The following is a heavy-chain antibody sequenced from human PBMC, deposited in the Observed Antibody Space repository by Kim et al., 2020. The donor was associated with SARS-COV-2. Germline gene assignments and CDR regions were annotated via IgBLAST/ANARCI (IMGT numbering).Heavy chain of an antibody. J-gene: IGHJ4*02. CDR3: ARAGHYDSNGYLRDFDY. V-gene: IGHV3-11*06. Sequence: VKGRFTISRDNAKSSLFLQMNSLRANDTAVYYCARAGHYDSNGYLRDFDYWGQGTLVTVSS. D-gene: IGHD3-22*01.